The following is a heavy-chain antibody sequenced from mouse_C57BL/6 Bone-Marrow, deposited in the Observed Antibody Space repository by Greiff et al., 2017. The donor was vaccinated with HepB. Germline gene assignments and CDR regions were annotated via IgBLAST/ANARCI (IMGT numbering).Heavy chain of an antibody. D-gene: IGHD1-1*01. J-gene: IGHJ4*01. V-gene: IGHV1-39*01. CDR3: ARSGLPRYAMDY. Sequence: LVESGPELVKPGASVKISCKASGYSFTDYNMNWVKQSNGKSLEWIGVIKPNYGTTSYNQKFKGKATLTVDQSSSTAYMQLNSLTSEDSAVYYCARSGLPRYAMDYWGQGTSVTVSS. CDR1: GYSFTDYN. CDR2: IKPNYGTT.